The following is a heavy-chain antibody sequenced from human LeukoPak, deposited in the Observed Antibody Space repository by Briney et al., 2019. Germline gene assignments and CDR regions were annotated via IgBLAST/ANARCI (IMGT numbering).Heavy chain of an antibody. V-gene: IGHV1-18*01. J-gene: IGHJ4*02. CDR3: ARAPYYDSSGYYLLYFDY. CDR1: GYTFTSYG. Sequence: GASVKVSCKASGYTFTSYGISWVRQAPGQGLEWMGWISAYNGNTNYAQKLQGRVTMTTDTSTSTAYMELRSLRSDDTAVYYCARAPYYDSSGYYLLYFDYWGQGTLVTVSS. D-gene: IGHD3-22*01. CDR2: ISAYNGNT.